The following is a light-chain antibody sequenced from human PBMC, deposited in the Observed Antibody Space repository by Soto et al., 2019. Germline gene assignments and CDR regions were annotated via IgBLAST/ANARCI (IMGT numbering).Light chain of an antibody. CDR1: SSDFGGYNY. J-gene: IGLJ1*01. CDR2: EVS. Sequence: QSVLTQPASVPGSPGQSITISCTGTSSDFGGYNYVSWYQQHPGKAPKLMIYEVSNRPSGVSNRFSGSKSGNTASLTISGLQAEDEADYYCSSYTSSSTLYVFGTGTKVTVL. CDR3: SSYTSSSTLYV. V-gene: IGLV2-14*01.